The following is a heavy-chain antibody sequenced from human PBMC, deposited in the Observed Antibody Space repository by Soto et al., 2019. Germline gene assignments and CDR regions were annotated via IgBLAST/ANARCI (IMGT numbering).Heavy chain of an antibody. CDR3: ARGEELTGDFDY. CDR1: GFTFSSYS. Sequence: GESLKISCAASGFTFSSYSMNWVRQAPGKGLEWVSSISSSSSYIYYADSVKGRFTISRDNAKNSLYLQMNSLRAEDTAVYYCARGEELTGDFDYWGQGTLVTVSS. D-gene: IGHD7-27*01. CDR2: ISSSSSYI. V-gene: IGHV3-21*01. J-gene: IGHJ4*02.